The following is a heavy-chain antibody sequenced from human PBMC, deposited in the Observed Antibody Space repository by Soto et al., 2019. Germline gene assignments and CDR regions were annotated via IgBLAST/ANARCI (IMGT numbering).Heavy chain of an antibody. V-gene: IGHV5-51*01. Sequence: PGESLKISCKGSGYSFTSYWIGWVRQMPGKGLEWMGIIYPGDSDTRYSPSFQGQVTISADKSISTAYLQWSSLKASDTAMYYCARSPYSGSRWFPLYFDYWGQGTLVTVSS. CDR3: ARSPYSGSRWFPLYFDY. D-gene: IGHD1-26*01. CDR2: IYPGDSDT. J-gene: IGHJ4*02. CDR1: GYSFTSYW.